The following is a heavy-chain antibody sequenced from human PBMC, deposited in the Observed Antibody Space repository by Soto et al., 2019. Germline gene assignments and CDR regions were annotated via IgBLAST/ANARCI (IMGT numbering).Heavy chain of an antibody. CDR2: INPGGGST. J-gene: IGHJ6*02. D-gene: IGHD3-16*01. CDR1: GYTFTSYC. CDR3: ARGGEFPRGYYYYYYGTDV. V-gene: IGHV1-46*01. Sequence: ASVKVSCKASGYTFTSYCMHWVRQAPGQGLEWMGIINPGGGSTSYAQKCQGRVTMTRDTSTSTVYMELSSLRSEDTAVYYCARGGEFPRGYYYYYYGTDVWGQGTTVTVSS.